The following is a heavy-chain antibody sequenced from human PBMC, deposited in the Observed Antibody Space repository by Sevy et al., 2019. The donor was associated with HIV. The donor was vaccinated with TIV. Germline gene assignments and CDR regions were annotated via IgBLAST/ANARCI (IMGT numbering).Heavy chain of an antibody. CDR1: GFTLSSYA. CDR3: ARAGYSYGYGFDP. V-gene: IGHV3-30-3*01. D-gene: IGHD5-18*01. J-gene: IGHJ5*02. Sequence: GGSLRLSCAASGFTLSSYAMHWVRQAPGKGLEWVAVISYDGSNKYYANSVKGRFTISRDNSKNTLYLQMNSLRAEDTAVYYCARAGYSYGYGFDPWGQGTLVTVSS. CDR2: ISYDGSNK.